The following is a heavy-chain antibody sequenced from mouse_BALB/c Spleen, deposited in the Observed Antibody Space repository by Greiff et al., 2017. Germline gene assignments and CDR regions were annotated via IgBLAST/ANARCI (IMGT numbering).Heavy chain of an antibody. CDR2: ISSGSSTI. CDR1: GFTFSSFG. Sequence: EVKLMESGGGLVQPGGSRKLSCAASGFTFSSFGMHWVRQAPEKGLEWVAYISSGSSTIYYADTVKGRFTISRDNPKNTLFLQMTSLRSEDTAMYYCARSHDGYYVWFAYWGQGTLVTVSA. J-gene: IGHJ3*01. CDR3: ARSHDGYYVWFAY. V-gene: IGHV5-17*02. D-gene: IGHD2-3*01.